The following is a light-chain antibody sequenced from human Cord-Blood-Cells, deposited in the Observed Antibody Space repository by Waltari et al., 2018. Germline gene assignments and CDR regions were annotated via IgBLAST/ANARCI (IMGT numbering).Light chain of an antibody. V-gene: IGLV2-23*01. Sequence: QSALTQPASVSGSPGQSTTIPCTGTSSDVGSYTLVSWYQQHPGKAPKLMIYEGSKRPSGVSNRFSGSKSGNTASLTISGLQAEDEADYYCCSYAGSSTLVFGGGTKLTVL. CDR2: EGS. CDR3: CSYAGSSTLV. J-gene: IGLJ2*01. CDR1: SSDVGSYTL.